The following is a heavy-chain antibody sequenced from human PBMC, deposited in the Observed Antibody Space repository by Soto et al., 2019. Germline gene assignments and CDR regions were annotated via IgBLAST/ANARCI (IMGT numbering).Heavy chain of an antibody. Sequence: PSETLSLTCTVSGGSISSSSYYWGWIRQPPGKGLEWIGSIYYSGSTYYNPSLKSRVTISVDTSKNQFSLKLSSVTAADTAVYYCARSGAMVRGVIIMPTNWFDPWGQGTLVTVPS. CDR1: GGSISSSSYY. V-gene: IGHV4-39*01. CDR2: IYYSGST. J-gene: IGHJ5*02. CDR3: ARSGAMVRGVIIMPTNWFDP. D-gene: IGHD3-10*01.